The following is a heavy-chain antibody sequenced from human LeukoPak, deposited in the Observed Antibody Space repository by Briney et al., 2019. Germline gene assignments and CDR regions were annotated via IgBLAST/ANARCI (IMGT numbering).Heavy chain of an antibody. Sequence: SETLSLTCTVSGGSITSRTYYWGWIRQPPGKGREWIGSIHYSGSTYCSPSLKSRVTISVDTSKNQFSLMLRSVTAADTAVYYCTRVECTDGSCYTFDYWGPGTLVIVSS. CDR1: GGSITSRTYY. V-gene: IGHV4-39*07. CDR3: TRVECTDGSCYTFDY. D-gene: IGHD2-15*01. CDR2: IHYSGST. J-gene: IGHJ4*02.